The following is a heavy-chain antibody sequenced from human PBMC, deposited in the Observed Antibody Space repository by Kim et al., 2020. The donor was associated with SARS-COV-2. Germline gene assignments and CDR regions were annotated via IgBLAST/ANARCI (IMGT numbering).Heavy chain of an antibody. CDR1: GGSISSGGYY. Sequence: SETLSLTCTVSGGSISSGGYYWSWIRQHPGKGLEWIGYIYYSGSTYYNPSLKSRVTISVDTSKNQFSLKLCSVTAADTAVYYCARGGNYGDYNGSNYWGQGTLVTVSS. CDR3: ARGGNYGDYNGSNY. V-gene: IGHV4-31*03. CDR2: IYYSGST. J-gene: IGHJ4*02. D-gene: IGHD4-17*01.